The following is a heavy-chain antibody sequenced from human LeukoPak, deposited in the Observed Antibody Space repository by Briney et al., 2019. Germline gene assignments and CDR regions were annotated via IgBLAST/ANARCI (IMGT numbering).Heavy chain of an antibody. D-gene: IGHD5-24*01. CDR1: GFTFSSYA. V-gene: IGHV3-49*04. Sequence: GGSLRLSCAASGFTFSSYAMSWVRQAPGKGLEWVGFIRSKAYGGTTEYAASVKGRFTISRDDSKSIAYLQMNSLKTEDTAVYYCTRGRWLQSYYFDYWGQGTLVAVSS. CDR3: TRGRWLQSYYFDY. CDR2: IRSKAYGGTT. J-gene: IGHJ4*02.